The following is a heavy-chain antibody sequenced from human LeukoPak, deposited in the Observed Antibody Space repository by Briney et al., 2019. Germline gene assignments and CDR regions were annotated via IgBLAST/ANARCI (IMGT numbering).Heavy chain of an antibody. J-gene: IGHJ6*02. D-gene: IGHD7-27*01. CDR3: ARHPWGSYYYGMDV. V-gene: IGHV1-69*13. CDR1: GGAFSSYA. Sequence: ASVKVSCKASGGAFSSYAISWVRQAPGQGLEWMGGIIPIFGTANYAQKFQGRVTITADESTSTAYMELSSLRSEDTAVYYCARHPWGSYYYGMDVWGQGTTVTVSS. CDR2: IIPIFGTA.